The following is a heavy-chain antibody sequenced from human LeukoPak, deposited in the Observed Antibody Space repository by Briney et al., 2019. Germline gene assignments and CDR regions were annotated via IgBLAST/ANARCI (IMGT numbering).Heavy chain of an antibody. CDR2: ISWNSGSI. CDR3: EKEGFDY. V-gene: IGHV3-9*01. Sequence: GGSLRLSCAASGFTFDDYAMHWVRQAPGKGLEWVSGISWNSGSIGYADSVKGRFTISRDNAKNSLYLQMNSLRAEDTALYYCEKEGFDYWGQGTLVTVSS. J-gene: IGHJ4*02. CDR1: GFTFDDYA.